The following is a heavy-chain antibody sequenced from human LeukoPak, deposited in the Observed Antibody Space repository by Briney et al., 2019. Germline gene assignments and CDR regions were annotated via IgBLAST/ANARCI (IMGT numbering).Heavy chain of an antibody. CDR1: GGSISSSSYY. CDR2: IYYSGST. V-gene: IGHV4-39*01. Sequence: SETLSLTCTVSGGSISSSSYYWGWIRQPPGKGLEWIGSIYYSGSTYYNPSLKSRVTISVDTSKNQFSLKLGSVTAADTAVYYCARHNGWYYYDSSGYSDYWGQGTLVTVSS. J-gene: IGHJ4*02. D-gene: IGHD3-22*01. CDR3: ARHNGWYYYDSSGYSDY.